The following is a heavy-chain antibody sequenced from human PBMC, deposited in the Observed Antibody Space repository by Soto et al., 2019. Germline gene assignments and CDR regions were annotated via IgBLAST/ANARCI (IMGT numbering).Heavy chain of an antibody. CDR2: ISSSSSYI. CDR1: GFTFSSYS. Sequence: EVQLVESGGGLVKPGGSLRLSCAASGFTFSSYSMNWVRQAPGKGLEWVSSISSSSSYIYYADSVKGRFTISRDNAKNSLYLQMNSLRAEDTAVYYCARVVAATLGAYDYWGQGTLVTVSS. CDR3: ARVVAATLGAYDY. J-gene: IGHJ4*02. V-gene: IGHV3-21*01. D-gene: IGHD2-15*01.